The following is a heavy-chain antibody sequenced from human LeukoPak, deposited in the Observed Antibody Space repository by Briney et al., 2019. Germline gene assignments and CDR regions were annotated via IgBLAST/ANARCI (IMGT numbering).Heavy chain of an antibody. J-gene: IGHJ3*02. CDR2: ISPGGDTP. CDR1: GFTFSNHG. V-gene: IGHV3-23*01. Sequence: GGSLRLSCAASGFTFSNHGMNWVRQAPGKGLEWVSGISPGGDTPYYADSVRGRFTISRDNSKNTLYLQMNSLRAEDTAVYYCAKDSYYYDSSGYQIFDAFDIWGQGTMVTVSS. CDR3: AKDSYYYDSSGYQIFDAFDI. D-gene: IGHD3-22*01.